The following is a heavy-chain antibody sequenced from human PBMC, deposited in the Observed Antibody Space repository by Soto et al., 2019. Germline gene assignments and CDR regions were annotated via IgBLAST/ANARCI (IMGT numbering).Heavy chain of an antibody. J-gene: IGHJ3*02. CDR1: GFTFSSYD. Sequence: GGSLRLSCAASGFTFSSYDMHWVRQATGKGLEWVSAIGTAGDTYYPGSVKGRFTISRENAKNSLYLQMNSLRAEDTAVYYCARDCSSTSCPDDFDIWGQGTMVTVSS. V-gene: IGHV3-13*01. D-gene: IGHD2-2*01. CDR2: IGTAGDT. CDR3: ARDCSSTSCPDDFDI.